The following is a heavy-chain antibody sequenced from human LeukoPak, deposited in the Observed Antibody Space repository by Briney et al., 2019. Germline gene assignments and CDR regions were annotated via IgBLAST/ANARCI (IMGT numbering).Heavy chain of an antibody. CDR1: GFTFSSYG. CDR3: ARGRRLYDAYYFDY. Sequence: PGRSLRLSCAASGFTFSSYGMHWVRQAPGKGLEWVAVIWYDGSNKYYADSVKGRFTISRDNSKNTLYLQMNSLRAEDTAVYYCARGRRLYDAYYFDYWGQGTLVTVSS. V-gene: IGHV3-33*01. D-gene: IGHD5/OR15-5a*01. CDR2: IWYDGSNK. J-gene: IGHJ4*02.